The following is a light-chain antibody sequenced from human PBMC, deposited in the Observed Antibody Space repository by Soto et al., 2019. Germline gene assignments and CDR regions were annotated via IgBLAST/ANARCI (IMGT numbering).Light chain of an antibody. J-gene: IGKJ1*01. Sequence: EIVLTQSPGTLSLSPGERATLSCRASQSVSSSYLAWYQQKPGQAPRLLIYGASSRAPGIPDRFSGSGSGTDFTLTISRLEPEDFAVYYCQQYGSSPVTFGQGTKVEIK. CDR1: QSVSSSY. CDR3: QQYGSSPVT. CDR2: GAS. V-gene: IGKV3-20*01.